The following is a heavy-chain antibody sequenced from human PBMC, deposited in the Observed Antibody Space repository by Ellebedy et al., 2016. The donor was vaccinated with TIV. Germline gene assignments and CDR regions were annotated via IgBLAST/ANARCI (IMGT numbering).Heavy chain of an antibody. V-gene: IGHV3-15*07. J-gene: IGHJ4*02. D-gene: IGHD2-15*01. CDR1: GFIFSNAW. CDR3: TTELCSSGCFPGIY. CDR2: IKTTTGGWAT. Sequence: GESLKISCAASGFIFSNAWVNWVRQAPGKGLEWVGRIKTTTGGWATDYAAPVKGRFIISRDDSKNTLYLQMNSLKTENTAVYYCTTELCSSGCFPGIYWGQGTLVTVSS.